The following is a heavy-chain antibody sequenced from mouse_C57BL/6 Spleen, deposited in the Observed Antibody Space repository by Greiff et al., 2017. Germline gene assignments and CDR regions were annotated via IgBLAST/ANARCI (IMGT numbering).Heavy chain of an antibody. CDR2: IDPENGDT. V-gene: IGHV14-4*01. CDR1: GFNIKDDY. CDR3: TTYSNSG. Sequence: EVQLQQSGAELVRPGASVKLSCTASGFNIKDDYMHWVKQRPEQGLEWIGWIDPENGDTEYASKFQGKATITADTSSNPAYLQLSSLTSEDTAVYYCTTYSNSGWGQGTTLTVSS. J-gene: IGHJ2*01. D-gene: IGHD2-5*01.